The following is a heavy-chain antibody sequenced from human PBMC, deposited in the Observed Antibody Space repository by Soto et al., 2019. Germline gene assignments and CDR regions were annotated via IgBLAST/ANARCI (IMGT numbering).Heavy chain of an antibody. V-gene: IGHV4-30-4*01. CDR3: GGGATSADFDY. J-gene: IGHJ4*02. CDR2: IYYSGST. Sequence: SETLSLTCTVSGGSISSGDYYWSWIRQPPGKGLEWIGYIYYSGSTYYNPSLKSRVTISVDTSKNQFSLKLSSVTAADTAVYYCGGGATSADFDYWGQGTLVTVSS. CDR1: GGSISSGDYY. D-gene: IGHD1-26*01.